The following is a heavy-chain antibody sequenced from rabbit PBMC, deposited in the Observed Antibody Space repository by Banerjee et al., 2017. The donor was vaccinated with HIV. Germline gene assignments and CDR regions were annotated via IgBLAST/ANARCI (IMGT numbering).Heavy chain of an antibody. D-gene: IGHD1-1*01. V-gene: IGHV1S40*01. Sequence: QSLEESGGGLVKPGASLTLTCKASGFSFSSGYDMCWVRQAPGKGLEWIACIYAGSSGSPYYANWAKGRFTISKTSSTTVTLQVTSLTAADTATYFCARDLVGVIGWNFYLWGPGTLVTVS. J-gene: IGHJ4*01. CDR3: ARDLVGVIGWNFYL. CDR1: GFSFSSGYD. CDR2: IYAGSSGSP.